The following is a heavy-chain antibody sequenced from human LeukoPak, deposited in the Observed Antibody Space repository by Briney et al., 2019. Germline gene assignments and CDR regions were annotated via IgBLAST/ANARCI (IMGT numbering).Heavy chain of an antibody. CDR3: AKDLIAVADY. J-gene: IGHJ4*02. CDR2: ISYDGSNK. V-gene: IGHV3-30*18. Sequence: GGSLRLSCAASGFTFSSYGMHWVRQAPGKGLEWVAVISYDGSNKYYADSVKGRFTISRDNSKNTLYLQMNSLRAEDTAVYYCAKDLIAVADYWGQGTLVTVSS. D-gene: IGHD6-19*01. CDR1: GFTFSSYG.